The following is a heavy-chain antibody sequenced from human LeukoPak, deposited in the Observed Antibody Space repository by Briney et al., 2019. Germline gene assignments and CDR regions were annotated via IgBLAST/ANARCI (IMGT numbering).Heavy chain of an antibody. D-gene: IGHD2-21*02. CDR2: ISGSGGST. Sequence: GGSLRLSCAASGFTFSSYAMSWVRQAPGKGLEWVSAISGSGGSTYYADSVRGRFTISKDNSKNTLYLQMNSLRAEDTAVYYCAKSERAYCGGDCYSPYYFDYWGQGTLVTVSS. J-gene: IGHJ4*02. V-gene: IGHV3-23*01. CDR1: GFTFSSYA. CDR3: AKSERAYCGGDCYSPYYFDY.